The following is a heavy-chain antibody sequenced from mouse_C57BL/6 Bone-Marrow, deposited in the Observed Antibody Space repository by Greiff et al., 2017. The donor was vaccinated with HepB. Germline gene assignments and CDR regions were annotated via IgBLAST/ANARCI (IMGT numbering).Heavy chain of an antibody. V-gene: IGHV1-74*01. D-gene: IGHD4-1*01. Sequence: QVQLQQSGAELVKPGASVKVSCKASGYTFTSYWMHWVKQRPGQGLEWIGRIHPSDSDTNYNQKFKGKATLTVDKSSSPAYMQLSSLTSEDSAVYYCAIPWDGAWFAYWGQGTLVTVSA. CDR1: GYTFTSYW. CDR2: IHPSDSDT. CDR3: AIPWDGAWFAY. J-gene: IGHJ3*01.